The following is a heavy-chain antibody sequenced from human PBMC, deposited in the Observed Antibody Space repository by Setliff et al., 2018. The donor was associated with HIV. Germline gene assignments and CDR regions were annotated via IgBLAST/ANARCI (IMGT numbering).Heavy chain of an antibody. CDR2: IGAKNDNT. CDR1: GYTFTNYG. D-gene: IGHD3-3*01. V-gene: IGHV1-18*01. Sequence: GASVKVSCKASGYTFTNYGITWVRQAPGHGLEWMGWIGAKNDNTNYARQFQGRVTMTTDTSTNTVYMELRSLTSDDTAVYYCARVNLRITIFGVAPTSHSIDYWGQGTLVTVSS. J-gene: IGHJ4*02. CDR3: ARVNLRITIFGVAPTSHSIDY.